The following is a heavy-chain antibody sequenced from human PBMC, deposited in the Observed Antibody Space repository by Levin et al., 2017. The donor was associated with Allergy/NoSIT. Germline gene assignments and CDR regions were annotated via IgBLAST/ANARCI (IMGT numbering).Heavy chain of an antibody. D-gene: IGHD1-20*01. CDR2: IYYSGST. CDR3: ARMPGYNWNPLAPLYGMDV. CDR1: FFSLLPSS. V-gene: IGHV4-59*01. Sequence: SQTLSLPFPFSFFSLLPSSFLFLLPPPFHLLSFLAYIYYSGSTNFNPSLKSRVTISVDTSKNQFSLKLRSVTAADTAVYYCARMPGYNWNPLAPLYGMDVWGQGTTVTVSS. J-gene: IGHJ6*02.